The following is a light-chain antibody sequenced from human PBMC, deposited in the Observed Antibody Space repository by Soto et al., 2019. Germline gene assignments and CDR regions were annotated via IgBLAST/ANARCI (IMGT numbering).Light chain of an antibody. V-gene: IGLV1-40*01. CDR3: QSYDSSLSVLVV. Sequence: QSVPTQPPSVSGAPGQRVTISCTGSSSNIGAGYDVHWYQQLPGTAPKLLIYGNSNRPSGVPDRFSGSKSGTSASLAITGLQAEYVADYYGQSYDSSLSVLVVFGGGTKLTVL. J-gene: IGLJ2*01. CDR1: SSNIGAGYD. CDR2: GNS.